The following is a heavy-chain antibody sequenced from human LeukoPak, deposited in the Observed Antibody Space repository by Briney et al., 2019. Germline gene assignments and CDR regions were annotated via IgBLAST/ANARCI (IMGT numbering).Heavy chain of an antibody. J-gene: IGHJ4*02. V-gene: IGHV5-51*01. Sequence: GSSLKISCKGFGYSFTSYWVAWVRQMPGKGLEWMGAIFPGDCDTRDSPSFQGQVTISADKSINTAYLQWNSLKASDTAIYYCAMLLAAASAPYYFDFWGQGTLVTVSS. CDR1: GYSFTSYW. CDR3: AMLLAAASAPYYFDF. D-gene: IGHD6-13*01. CDR2: IFPGDCDT.